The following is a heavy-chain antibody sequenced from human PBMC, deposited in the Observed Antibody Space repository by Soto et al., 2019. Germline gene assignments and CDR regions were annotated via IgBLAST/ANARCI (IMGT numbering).Heavy chain of an antibody. CDR2: ISYDGSNK. CDR3: ARAACSSTSCYFSPLTKTTYYYYYGMDV. CDR1: GFTFSSYA. Sequence: GGSLRLSCAASGFTFSSYAMHWVRQAPGKGLEWVAVISYDGSNKYYADSVKGRFTISRDNSKNTLYLQMNSLRAEDTAVYYCARAACSSTSCYFSPLTKTTYYYYYGMDVWGQGTTVTVSS. D-gene: IGHD2-2*01. V-gene: IGHV3-30-3*01. J-gene: IGHJ6*02.